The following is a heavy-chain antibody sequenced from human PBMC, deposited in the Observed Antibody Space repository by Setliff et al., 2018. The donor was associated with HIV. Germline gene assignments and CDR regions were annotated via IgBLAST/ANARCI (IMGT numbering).Heavy chain of an antibody. CDR2: IYTSGST. CDR3: ARGGREYGVNYYYYYMDV. D-gene: IGHD3-10*01. Sequence: KPSETLSLTCTVSGGSISNGDYYWSWIRQHAGKGLEWIGHIYTSGSTKYNPSRKSRVTISVDTSKNQFSLKLSSVTAADTAVYYCARGGREYGVNYYYYYMDVWGKGTTVS. J-gene: IGHJ6*03. V-gene: IGHV4-61*09. CDR1: GGSISNGDYY.